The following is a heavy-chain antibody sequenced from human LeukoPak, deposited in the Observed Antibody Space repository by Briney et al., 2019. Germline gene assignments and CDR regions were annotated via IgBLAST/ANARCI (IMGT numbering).Heavy chain of an antibody. D-gene: IGHD3-3*01. CDR3: AGGYYDFWSGYSAPEYYFDY. CDR1: GYTFTSYG. CDR2: ISAYNGNT. J-gene: IGHJ4*02. V-gene: IGHV1-18*01. Sequence: ASVKVSCKASGYTFTSYGISWVRQAPGQGLEWMGWISAYNGNTNYAQRLQGRVTMTTDTSTSTAYMELRSLRSDDTAVYYCAGGYYDFWSGYSAPEYYFDYWGQGTLVTVSS.